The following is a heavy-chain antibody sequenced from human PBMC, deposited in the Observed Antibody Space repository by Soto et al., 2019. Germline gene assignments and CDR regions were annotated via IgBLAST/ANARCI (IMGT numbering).Heavy chain of an antibody. D-gene: IGHD3-9*01. V-gene: IGHV4-39*01. CDR1: GASVSSSFSY. CDR3: ARHDTPPPLTGGGAPYVTPADFDV. Sequence: QLQLQESGPGLVKPSETLSLTCTVSGASVSSSFSYWGWIRQPPGRGLEWIGTIYYSGPTYYNPSLESRITVSVDTSKNHFPLPLTSVSAADTAVYYCARHDTPPPLTGGGAPYVTPADFDVWGRGTMVTVSS. J-gene: IGHJ3*01. CDR2: IYYSGPT.